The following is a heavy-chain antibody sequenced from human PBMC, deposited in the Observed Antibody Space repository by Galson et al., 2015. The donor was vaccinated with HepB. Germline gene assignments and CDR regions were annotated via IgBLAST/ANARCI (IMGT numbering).Heavy chain of an antibody. J-gene: IGHJ5*02. CDR2: ISSSSSYI. Sequence: SLRLSCAASGFTFSSYSMNWVRQAPGKGLEWVSSISSSSSYIYYADSVKGRFTISRDNAKNSLYLQMNSLRAEDTAVYYCARGANYYGSGSYYVRGWFDPWGQGTLVTVSS. V-gene: IGHV3-21*01. D-gene: IGHD3-10*01. CDR3: ARGANYYGSGSYYVRGWFDP. CDR1: GFTFSSYS.